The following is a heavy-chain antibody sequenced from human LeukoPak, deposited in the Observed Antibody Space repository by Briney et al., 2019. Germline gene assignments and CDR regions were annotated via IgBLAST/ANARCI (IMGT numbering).Heavy chain of an antibody. CDR2: IFTSGST. V-gene: IGHV4-4*07. J-gene: IGHJ4*02. Sequence: KPSETLSLTCTVSGDSISSYYWSWIRQPAGKGLEWIGRIFTSGSTNYNPSLKSRVTMSVDTSRNQFSLKLTSVTAADTAVYYCARIGDSSSSGLDYWGQGTLVTVS. CDR3: ARIGDSSSSGLDY. D-gene: IGHD6-6*01. CDR1: GDSISSYY.